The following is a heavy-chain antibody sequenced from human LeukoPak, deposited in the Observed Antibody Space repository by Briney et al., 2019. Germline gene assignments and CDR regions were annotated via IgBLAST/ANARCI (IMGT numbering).Heavy chain of an antibody. Sequence: TASETLSLTCTVSGGSISGYYWSWIRQPPGKGLEWIGSIYYSGSTNYNPSLQGRVTISLDTSRNQFSLKLSSVTAADTAVYYCASGDNDPLFDYWGQGTLVTVSS. D-gene: IGHD6-25*01. CDR2: IYYSGST. J-gene: IGHJ4*02. V-gene: IGHV4-59*06. CDR1: GGSISGYY. CDR3: ASGDNDPLFDY.